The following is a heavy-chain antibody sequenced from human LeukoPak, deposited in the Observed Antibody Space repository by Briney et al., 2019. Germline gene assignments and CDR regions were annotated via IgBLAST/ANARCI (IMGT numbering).Heavy chain of an antibody. D-gene: IGHD3-22*01. CDR3: AREREDSSGCADAFDI. CDR1: GGSISSGGYY. CDR2: IYYSGST. J-gene: IGHJ3*02. Sequence: SQTLSLTCTVSGGSISSGGYYWSWIRQHPGKGLEWIGYIYYSGSTYYNPSLKSRVTISVDTSKNQFSLKLSSVTAADTAVYYCAREREDSSGCADAFDIWGQGTMVTVSS. V-gene: IGHV4-31*03.